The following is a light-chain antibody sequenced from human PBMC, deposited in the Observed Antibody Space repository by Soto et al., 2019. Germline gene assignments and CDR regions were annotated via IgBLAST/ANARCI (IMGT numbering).Light chain of an antibody. V-gene: IGLV2-8*01. J-gene: IGLJ2*01. CDR3: SSYAGSDNLA. CDR2: EVS. CDR1: SSDIGGHDD. Sequence: QSALTQPASVSGSPGQSITISCTGTSSDIGGHDDVSWYQQHPGKVPKLIIYEVSKRPSGVPDRFSGSKSGNTASLTVSGLHTEDEADYYCSSYAGSDNLAFGGGTKLTVL.